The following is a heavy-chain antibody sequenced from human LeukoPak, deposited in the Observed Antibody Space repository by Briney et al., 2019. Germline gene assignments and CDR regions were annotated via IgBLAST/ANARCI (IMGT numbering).Heavy chain of an antibody. D-gene: IGHD3-22*01. V-gene: IGHV4-39*07. J-gene: IGHJ4*02. CDR2: IYYSGST. CDR1: GGSISSSSYY. Sequence: PSETLSLTCTVSGGSISSSSYYWGWIRQPPGKGLEWIGSIYYSGSTYYNPSLKSRVTISVDTSKNQFSLKLSSVTAADTAVYYCARGPYYDSRGNYRASDSWGQGTLVTVSS. CDR3: ARGPYYDSRGNYRASDS.